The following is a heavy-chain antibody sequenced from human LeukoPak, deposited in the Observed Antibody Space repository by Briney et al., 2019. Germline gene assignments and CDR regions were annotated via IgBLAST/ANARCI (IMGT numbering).Heavy chain of an antibody. J-gene: IGHJ4*01. Sequence: PGGSLRLSCAASGFTFSSYGMHWVRQAPGKGLEWVSSISSSSSYICNADSVKGRFTISRDNAKNLVYLQMNSLRDDDTAVYYCARARSGWYMDYWGQGTLVTVSS. CDR1: GFTFSSYG. D-gene: IGHD6-19*01. CDR2: ISSSSSYI. V-gene: IGHV3-21*01. CDR3: ARARSGWYMDY.